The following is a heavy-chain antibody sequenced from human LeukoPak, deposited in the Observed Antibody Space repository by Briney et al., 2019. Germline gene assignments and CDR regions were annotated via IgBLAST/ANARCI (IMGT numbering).Heavy chain of an antibody. CDR2: INSHCSTT. CDR3: ASAFSSGAPADH. J-gene: IGHJ4*02. Sequence: VSLINSHCSTTSYADSVKGRFTISRENAKNTLYLQMNSLRAEDTAVYYCASAFSSGAPADHWGQGTLVTVSS. V-gene: IGHV3-74*01. D-gene: IGHD6-19*01.